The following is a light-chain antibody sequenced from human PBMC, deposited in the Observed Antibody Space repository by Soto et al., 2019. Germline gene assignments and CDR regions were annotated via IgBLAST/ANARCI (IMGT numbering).Light chain of an antibody. Sequence: QSALTQPASVSGSPGQSITISCTGSSSDVGGYDYVSWYQQHPGKAPKLMIYEVSNRPSGVSNRFSGSKSGNTASLIISGLQAEDEADYYCCSYTGSLTLLFGGGTQLTVL. CDR1: SSDVGGYDY. V-gene: IGLV2-14*01. J-gene: IGLJ2*01. CDR2: EVS. CDR3: CSYTGSLTLL.